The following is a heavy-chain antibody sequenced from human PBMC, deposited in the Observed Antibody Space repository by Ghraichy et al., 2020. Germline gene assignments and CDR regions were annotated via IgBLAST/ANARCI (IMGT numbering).Heavy chain of an antibody. J-gene: IGHJ6*02. V-gene: IGHV3-13*04. D-gene: IGHD2-2*01. CDR2: IGTASDT. CDR1: GFTFSSYD. CDR3: AREVPGAMGYYYYGMDV. Sequence: GGSLRLSCAASGFTFSSYDMHWVRQIPGKGLEWVSTIGTASDTYYPDSLKGRFTVSRENAKNSLYLQMNNLRAGDTAVYYCAREVPGAMGYYYYGMDVWGQGTKVTVSS.